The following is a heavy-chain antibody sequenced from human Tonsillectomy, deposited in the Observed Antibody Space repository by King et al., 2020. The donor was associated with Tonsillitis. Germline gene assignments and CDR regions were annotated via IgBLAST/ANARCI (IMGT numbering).Heavy chain of an antibody. J-gene: IGHJ4*02. CDR1: GGTVISYA. V-gene: IGHV1-69*09. CDR3: ARDRHDSSGYYPY. D-gene: IGHD3-22*01. CDR2: IIPILGVA. Sequence: QLVQSGAEVKKPGSSVKVSCKASGGTVISYAINWVRQAPGQGLEWMGRIIPILGVANYAQKFQGTVTITAEKSTNTAYMELSSLRSEDTAVYYCARDRHDSSGYYPYWGQGTLVTVSS.